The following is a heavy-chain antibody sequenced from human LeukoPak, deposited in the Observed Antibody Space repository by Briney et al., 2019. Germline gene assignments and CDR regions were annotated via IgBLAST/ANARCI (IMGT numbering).Heavy chain of an antibody. CDR2: ISSSSSYI. D-gene: IGHD3-22*01. V-gene: IGHV3-21*01. J-gene: IGHJ4*02. CDR3: ARVPSSGPGGD. CDR1: GFTFSSYS. Sequence: PGGSLSHSCAASGFTFSSYSMNWVRQAPGKGLEWVSSISSSSSYIYYADSVKGRFTISRDNAKNSLYLQMNSLRAEDTAVYYCARVPSSGPGGDWGKGYLLTVSS.